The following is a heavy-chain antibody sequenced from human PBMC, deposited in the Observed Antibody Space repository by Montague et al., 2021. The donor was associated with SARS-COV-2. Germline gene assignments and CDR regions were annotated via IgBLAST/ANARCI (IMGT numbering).Heavy chain of an antibody. Sequence: SETLSLTCAVHGGSFSGYYWNWIRQPPGKGLEWIGEINHGGSTNYNPSLKSRVTIPADTSKNQFSLKLTSVAAADTAVYYCARLGEGVVPAPILGVGPYYSYYYMDVWGKGTTVTVSS. D-gene: IGHD2-2*02. CDR3: ARLGEGVVPAPILGVGPYYSYYYMDV. CDR2: INHGGST. V-gene: IGHV4-34*01. CDR1: GGSFSGYY. J-gene: IGHJ6*03.